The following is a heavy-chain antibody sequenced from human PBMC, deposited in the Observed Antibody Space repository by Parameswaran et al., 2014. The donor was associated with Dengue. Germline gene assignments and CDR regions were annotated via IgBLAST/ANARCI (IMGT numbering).Heavy chain of an antibody. Sequence: VRQAPGKGLEWVSYISSSGSTIYYADSVKGRFTISRDNAKNSLYLQMNSLRAEDTAVYYCARDRVGVSRGWFDPWGQGTLVTVSS. CDR2: ISSSGSTI. D-gene: IGHD6-6*01. V-gene: IGHV3-11*01. J-gene: IGHJ5*02. CDR3: ARDRVGVSRGWFDP.